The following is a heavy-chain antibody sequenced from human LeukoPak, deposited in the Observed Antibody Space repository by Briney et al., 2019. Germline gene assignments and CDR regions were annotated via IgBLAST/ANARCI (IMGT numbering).Heavy chain of an antibody. J-gene: IGHJ4*02. CDR3: ASDVVPGIVGATSGFDY. CDR1: GFTFSGYG. V-gene: IGHV3-33*01. CDR2: IWYDGSNK. Sequence: PGGSLRLSCAASGFTFSGYGMDWVRQAPGKGLEWVAVIWYDGSNKYYADSVKVRFTISRDNSKTTLYLQRTGLTAEDTAVYYGASDVVPGIVGATSGFDYWGQGTRVTVSS. D-gene: IGHD1-26*01.